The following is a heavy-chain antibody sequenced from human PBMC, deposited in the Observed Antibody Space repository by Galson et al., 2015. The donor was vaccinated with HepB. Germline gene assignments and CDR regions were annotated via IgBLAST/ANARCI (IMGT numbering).Heavy chain of an antibody. CDR3: ARDRGIAAAGIYYYGMDV. CDR1: GYTFTSYG. D-gene: IGHD6-13*01. J-gene: IGHJ6*02. V-gene: IGHV1-18*01. Sequence: SVKVSCKASGYTFTSYGISWVRQAPGQGLEWMGWISAYNGNTNYAQKLQGRVTMTTDTSTSTAYMELRSLRSDDTAVYYCARDRGIAAAGIYYYGMDVWGQGTTVTVSS. CDR2: ISAYNGNT.